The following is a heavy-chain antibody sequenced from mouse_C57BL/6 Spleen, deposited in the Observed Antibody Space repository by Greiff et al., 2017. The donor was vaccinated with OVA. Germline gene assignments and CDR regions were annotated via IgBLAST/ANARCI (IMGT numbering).Heavy chain of an antibody. J-gene: IGHJ3*01. D-gene: IGHD2-4*01. V-gene: IGHV1-69*01. Sequence: QVQLKESGAELVMPGASVKLSCKASGYTFTSYWMHWVKQRPGQGLEWIGEIDPSDSYTNYNQKFKGKSTLTVDKSSSTAYMQLSSLTSEDSAVYYCARRGYDYDERAWFAYWGQGTLVTVPA. CDR1: GYTFTSYW. CDR3: ARRGYDYDERAWFAY. CDR2: IDPSDSYT.